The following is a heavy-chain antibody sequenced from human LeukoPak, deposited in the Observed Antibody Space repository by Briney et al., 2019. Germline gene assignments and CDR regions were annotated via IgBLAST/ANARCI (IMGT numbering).Heavy chain of an antibody. CDR2: ISGSGGGT. V-gene: IGHV3-23*01. D-gene: IGHD6-19*01. J-gene: IGHJ6*02. Sequence: GGSLRLSCAASGFTFSSYAMSWVRQAPGKGREWVSAISGSGGGTYYADSVKGRFTISRDNFKNTLYLQMNSLRAEDTAVYYCAKSVEIAVAGTLEGWLQNLGAYYYYYGMDVWGQGTTVTVSS. CDR3: AKSVEIAVAGTLEGWLQNLGAYYYYYGMDV. CDR1: GFTFSSYA.